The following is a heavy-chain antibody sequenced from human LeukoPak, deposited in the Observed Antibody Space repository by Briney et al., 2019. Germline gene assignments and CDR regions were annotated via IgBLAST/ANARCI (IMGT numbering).Heavy chain of an antibody. Sequence: SETLSLTCTVSGGSISSYYWGWIRQPPGKGLEWIGSIYYSGSTYYNPSLKSRVTISVDTSKNQFSLKLSSVTAADTAVYYCARQGYYYGSGSYYNEAYMDVWGKGTTVTISS. J-gene: IGHJ6*03. D-gene: IGHD3-10*01. CDR2: IYYSGST. CDR1: GGSISSYY. V-gene: IGHV4-39*01. CDR3: ARQGYYYGSGSYYNEAYMDV.